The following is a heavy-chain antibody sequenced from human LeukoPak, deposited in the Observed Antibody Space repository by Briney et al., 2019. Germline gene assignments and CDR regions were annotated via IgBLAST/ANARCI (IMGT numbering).Heavy chain of an antibody. CDR2: IIPIFGTA. V-gene: IGHV1-69*05. D-gene: IGHD1-7*01. CDR3: ARDNYAGANWFDP. Sequence: SVKVPCKASGGTFSSYAISWVRQAPGQGLEWMGGIIPIFGTANYAQKFQGRATITTDESTSTAYMELSSLRSEDTAVYYCARDNYAGANWFDPWGQGTLVTVSS. J-gene: IGHJ5*02. CDR1: GGTFSSYA.